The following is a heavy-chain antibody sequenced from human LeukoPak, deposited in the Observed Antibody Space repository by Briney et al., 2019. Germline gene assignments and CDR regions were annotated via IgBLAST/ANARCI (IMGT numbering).Heavy chain of an antibody. CDR1: GFTFSDYY. D-gene: IGHD3-3*01. CDR3: ARVWLPYYDFWSGYFWFDP. CDR2: ISSSGSTI. Sequence: GRSLRLSCAASGFTFSDYYMSWIRQAPGKGLEWVSYISSSGSTIYYADSVKGRFTISRDNAKNSLYLQMNSLRAEDTAVYYCARVWLPYYDFWSGYFWFDPWGQGTLVTVSS. J-gene: IGHJ5*02. V-gene: IGHV3-11*01.